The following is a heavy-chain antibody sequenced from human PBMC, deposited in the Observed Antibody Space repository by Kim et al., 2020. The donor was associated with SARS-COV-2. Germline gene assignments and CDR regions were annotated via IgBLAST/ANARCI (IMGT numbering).Heavy chain of an antibody. Sequence: QKFQERVTITRDLSTSTAYMQLSSLRSEDTAVYYCAADSSGYYPYGAFDIWGQGTMVTVSS. CDR3: AADSSGYYPYGAFDI. V-gene: IGHV1-58*01. D-gene: IGHD3-22*01. J-gene: IGHJ3*02.